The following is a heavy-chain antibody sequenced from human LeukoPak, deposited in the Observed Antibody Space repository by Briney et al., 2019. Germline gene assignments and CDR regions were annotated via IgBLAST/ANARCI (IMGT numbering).Heavy chain of an antibody. D-gene: IGHD5-24*01. CDR3: ARGRDGYNYGRSFDY. V-gene: IGHV3-21*01. CDR2: ISSSSSYI. CDR1: GFTFRTYA. Sequence: GGSLRLSCAASGFTFRTYAVDWVRQAPGKGLEWVSSISSSSSYIYYADSVKGRFTISRDNAKNSLYLQMNSLRAEDTAVYYCARGRDGYNYGRSFDYWGQGTLVTVSS. J-gene: IGHJ4*02.